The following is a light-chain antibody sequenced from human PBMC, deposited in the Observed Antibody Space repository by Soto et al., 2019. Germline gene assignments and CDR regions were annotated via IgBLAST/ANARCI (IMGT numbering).Light chain of an antibody. CDR3: ISYTVSRSYV. V-gene: IGLV2-14*01. Sequence: QSALTQPASVSGSPGQSITISCSGTISDIGAYDHVAWFQQFPGKTPKLVIYSVSNRPSGVSYRFSGSKSGNTASLTISGLQADDEADYYCISYTVSRSYVFGPGTKLIVL. J-gene: IGLJ1*01. CDR1: ISDIGAYDH. CDR2: SVS.